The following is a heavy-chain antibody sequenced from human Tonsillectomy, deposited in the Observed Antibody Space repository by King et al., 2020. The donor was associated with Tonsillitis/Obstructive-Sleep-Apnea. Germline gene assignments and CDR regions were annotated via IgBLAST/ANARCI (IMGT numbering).Heavy chain of an antibody. Sequence: LQLQESGPGLVKPSETLSLTCNVSGDSISSSGYYWGWIRQPQGQEREWIGILYYMGSTHYNPSLKSRITISGDTSKNQFSLKLSPVTAADTAVYSCARWAHYSSFDPWGRGTLVTVSS. CDR3: ARWAHYSSFDP. CDR1: GDSISSSGYY. CDR2: LYYMGST. D-gene: IGHD2-15*01. V-gene: IGHV4-39*01. J-gene: IGHJ2*01.